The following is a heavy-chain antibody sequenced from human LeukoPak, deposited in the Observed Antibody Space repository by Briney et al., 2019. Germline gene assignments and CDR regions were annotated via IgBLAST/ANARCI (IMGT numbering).Heavy chain of an antibody. CDR3: AVKMGYCSSTRCLTGFDY. V-gene: IGHV1-2*02. CDR1: GYTFTGYY. CDR2: INPNTGGT. Sequence: ASVKVSCRASGYTFTGYYMHWVRQAPGQGLEWMGWINPNTGGTDYTQKFQGRVTMTRDTSISTAYMDLSRLRSDDAAVYYCAVKMGYCSSTRCLTGFDYWGQGTLVTVSS. J-gene: IGHJ4*02. D-gene: IGHD2-2*01.